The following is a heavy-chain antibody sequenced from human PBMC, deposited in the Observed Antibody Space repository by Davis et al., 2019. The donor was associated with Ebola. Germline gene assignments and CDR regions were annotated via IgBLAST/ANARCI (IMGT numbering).Heavy chain of an antibody. CDR2: ISSDGGIT. Sequence: GESLKISCAASGFTFSRYWMHWVRQAPGKGLVYVSRISSDGGITYYADSVKGRFTISRDNSKNTLYLQMNSLRAEDTAVYYCAKSQFWTPYYFDYWGQGTLVTVSS. D-gene: IGHD3/OR15-3a*01. CDR3: AKSQFWTPYYFDY. V-gene: IGHV3-23*01. CDR1: GFTFSRYW. J-gene: IGHJ4*02.